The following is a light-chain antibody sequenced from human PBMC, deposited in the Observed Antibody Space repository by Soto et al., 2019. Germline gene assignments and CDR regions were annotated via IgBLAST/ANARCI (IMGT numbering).Light chain of an antibody. J-gene: IGKJ2*01. V-gene: IGKV1-39*01. Sequence: DIQMTQSPSSLSASVGDRVTITCRASQSISSYLNWYQQKPGKAPKLLIYAASSLQSGDPSRFSGSGSGTDFTLTISSLQPEDCATYYCQQSYSTPYTFGQGTKLEIK. CDR3: QQSYSTPYT. CDR1: QSISSY. CDR2: AAS.